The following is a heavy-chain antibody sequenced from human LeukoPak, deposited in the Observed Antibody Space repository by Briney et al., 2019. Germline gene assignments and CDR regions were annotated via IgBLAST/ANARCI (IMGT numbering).Heavy chain of an antibody. CDR1: GGSFSGYY. V-gene: IGHV4-34*01. D-gene: IGHD3-10*01. CDR3: ARRGFGMVRGVINGYYYYYYMDV. Sequence: PSETLSLTCAVYGGSFSGYYWSWIRQPPGKGLEWIGEINHSGSTNYNPSLKSRVTISVDTSKNQFSLKLSSVTAADTAVYYCARRGFGMVRGVINGYYYYYYMDVWGKGTTVTISS. CDR2: INHSGST. J-gene: IGHJ6*03.